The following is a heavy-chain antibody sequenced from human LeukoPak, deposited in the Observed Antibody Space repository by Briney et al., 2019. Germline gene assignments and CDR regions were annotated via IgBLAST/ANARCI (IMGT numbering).Heavy chain of an antibody. Sequence: GGSLRLFCEASVFTFSSYWMLWVSQARGRGLVWVSRINSDGSSTSYADSVKGRFTISRDNAKNTLYLQMNSLRAEDTAVYYCARGVTMATISPYVYWGQGTLVTVSS. D-gene: IGHD5-24*01. CDR2: INSDGSST. CDR1: VFTFSSYW. J-gene: IGHJ4*02. CDR3: ARGVTMATISPYVY. V-gene: IGHV3-74*01.